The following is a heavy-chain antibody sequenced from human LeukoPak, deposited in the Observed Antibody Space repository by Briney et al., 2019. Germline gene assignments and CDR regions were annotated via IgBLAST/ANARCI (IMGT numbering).Heavy chain of an antibody. V-gene: IGHV3-21*01. CDR3: AREIIGEYCSGGSCYPYFSEFVC. CDR2: ISSSRSYI. CDR1: GFTFSSYS. J-gene: IGHJ4*02. Sequence: GGSLRLSCAASGFTFSSYSMNWVRQAPGKGLEWVSSISSSRSYIYYADSVKGRFTISRDHAKNSLYLQMNSLRAEDTAVYYCAREIIGEYCSGGSCYPYFSEFVCWVQGTLVTVCS. D-gene: IGHD2-15*01.